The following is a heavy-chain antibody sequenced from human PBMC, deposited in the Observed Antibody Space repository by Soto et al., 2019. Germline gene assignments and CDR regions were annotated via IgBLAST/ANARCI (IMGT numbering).Heavy chain of an antibody. D-gene: IGHD2-2*01. CDR1: GFAFSSYN. CDR2: ISSRSSTI. J-gene: IGHJ4*02. Sequence: SLRLSCAASGFAFSSYNMNWVRRAPGKGLEWVSYISSRSSTIFYTDSVRGRFTVSRDNAKNSLYLQMSSLRDEDTAVYYCVKDEVRCSSPTSFYGPFDYWGQGTLVTVSS. CDR3: VKDEVRCSSPTSFYGPFDY. V-gene: IGHV3-48*02.